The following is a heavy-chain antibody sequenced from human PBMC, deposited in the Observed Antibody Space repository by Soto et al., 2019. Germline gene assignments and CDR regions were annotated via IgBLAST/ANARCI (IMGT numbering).Heavy chain of an antibody. CDR1: GFTFSSYA. CDR3: AKVLCSGASCYIYYFDY. CDR2: ISGSGGGT. D-gene: IGHD2-15*01. J-gene: IGHJ4*02. Sequence: EVQLLESGGGLVQPGGSLRLSCAASGFTFSSYAMSWVHQAPGKGLEWVSTISGSGGGTYYADSVKGRFTISRDNSKSTLYVQMNSLRAEDTAVYYCAKVLCSGASCYIYYFDYWGQGTLVTVSS. V-gene: IGHV3-23*01.